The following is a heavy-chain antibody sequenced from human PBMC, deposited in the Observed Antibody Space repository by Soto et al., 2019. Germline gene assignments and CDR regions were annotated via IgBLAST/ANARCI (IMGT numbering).Heavy chain of an antibody. V-gene: IGHV1-69*05. D-gene: IGHD3-3*01. J-gene: IGHJ4*02. CDR3: ARDIGSLRFSEYYFDY. CDR1: GGTFSSYA. Sequence: GASVKVSCKASGGTFSSYAISWVRQAPGQGLEWMGGIIPIFGTANYAQKFQGRVTITTDESTSTAYMELRSLRSDDTAVYYCARDIGSLRFSEYYFDYWGQGTLVTVSS. CDR2: IIPIFGTA.